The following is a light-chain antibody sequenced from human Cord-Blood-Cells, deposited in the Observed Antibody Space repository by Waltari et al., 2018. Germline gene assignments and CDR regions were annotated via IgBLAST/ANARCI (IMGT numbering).Light chain of an antibody. CDR3: QQYNSYST. CDR2: KAS. V-gene: IGKV1-5*03. Sequence: DIQMTQSPSTLSASVGDRVTITCRASQSISSWLAWYQQKPGKAPKLLIYKASSLESGFPSRCSGSGSGTEFTLTISSLQPDDFATYYCQQYNSYSTFGQGTKVEIK. CDR1: QSISSW. J-gene: IGKJ1*01.